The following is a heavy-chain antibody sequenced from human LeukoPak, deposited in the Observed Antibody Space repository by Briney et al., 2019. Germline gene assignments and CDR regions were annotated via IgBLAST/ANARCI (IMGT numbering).Heavy chain of an antibody. CDR3: ARGGDYGDYSPAEYFQH. Sequence: SETLSLTCTVSGGSISSTNYYWGWIRQPPGEGPEWIGTIYYSGSTYYNPSLQSRVTISVDTSKNQFYLKLTSVTAADTAVYYCARGGDYGDYSPAEYFQHWGQGTLVTVSS. J-gene: IGHJ1*01. CDR2: IYYSGST. CDR1: GGSISSTNYY. V-gene: IGHV4-39*01. D-gene: IGHD4-17*01.